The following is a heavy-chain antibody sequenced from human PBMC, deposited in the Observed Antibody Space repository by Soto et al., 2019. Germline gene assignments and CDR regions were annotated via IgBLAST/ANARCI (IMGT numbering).Heavy chain of an antibody. J-gene: IGHJ5*02. CDR3: ARDHRGGNSGGRSDP. V-gene: IGHV1-18*01. CDR2: ISTYNGNT. CDR1: GYTFTSYG. D-gene: IGHD2-21*02. Sequence: QVQLVQSGAEVKKPGASVKVSCKASGYTFTSYGITWVRQAPGQGLEWMGWISTYNGNTKYAQKLQGRVTMTTDTSTSTAYMELRSLRSADTAVYYCARDHRGGNSGGRSDPWGRGTLVTVSS.